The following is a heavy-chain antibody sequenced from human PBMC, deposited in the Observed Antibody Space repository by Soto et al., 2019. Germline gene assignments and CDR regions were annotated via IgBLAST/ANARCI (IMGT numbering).Heavy chain of an antibody. CDR3: ATAGYSGSYYAY. V-gene: IGHV1-69*06. J-gene: IGHJ4*02. D-gene: IGHD1-26*01. CDR1: GGTLSNYA. Sequence: QVQLVQPGAEVKKPGASVKVSCKAAGGTLSNYAISWMRQAPGQRLEWMGGIIPLLGTANYAQNFQGRVTITADKSTTTAYMELSSLRSEDTAVYSCATAGYSGSYYAYWRQGTLVTGSP. CDR2: IIPLLGTA.